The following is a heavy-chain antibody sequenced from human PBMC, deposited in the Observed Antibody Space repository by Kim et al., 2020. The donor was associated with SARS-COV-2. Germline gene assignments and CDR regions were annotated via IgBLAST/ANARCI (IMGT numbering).Heavy chain of an antibody. CDR2: IYYSGST. Sequence: SETLSLTCTVSGGSVSSGSYYWSWIRQPPGKGLEWIGYIYYSGSTNYNPSLKSRVTISVDTSKNQFSLKLSSVTAADTAVYYCARTVIEGSSAREKYYYYGMDVWGQGTTVTVSS. CDR3: ARTVIEGSSAREKYYYYGMDV. J-gene: IGHJ6*02. D-gene: IGHD6-6*01. V-gene: IGHV4-61*01. CDR1: GGSVSSGSYY.